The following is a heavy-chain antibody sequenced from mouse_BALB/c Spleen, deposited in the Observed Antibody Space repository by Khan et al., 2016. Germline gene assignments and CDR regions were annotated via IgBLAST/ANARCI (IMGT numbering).Heavy chain of an antibody. CDR3: ASTVVADFDY. V-gene: IGHV14-3*02. J-gene: IGHJ2*01. Sequence: VQLQQSGAELVKPGASVKLSCTASGFNIKDTYMHWVKQRPEQGLEWIGRIDPANGNTKYDPKFQGKATITADTSSNTAYLQLSSLTSEATAVYYCASTVVADFDYWGQGTTLTVSS. CDR1: GFNIKDTY. D-gene: IGHD1-1*01. CDR2: IDPANGNT.